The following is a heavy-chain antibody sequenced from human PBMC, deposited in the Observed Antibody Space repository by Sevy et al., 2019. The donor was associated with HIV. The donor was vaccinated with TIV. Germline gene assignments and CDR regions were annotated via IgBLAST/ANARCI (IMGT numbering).Heavy chain of an antibody. J-gene: IGHJ4*02. CDR1: GYTFASNG. Sequence: ASVKVSCKASGYTFASNGISWVRQAPGQGLEWMGWIGIYNGNAKSAQKFQGRVTMTTDTSTSTAYMELGSLRSDDTAXXXXXXXXXXXXXSATYFDYWGQGTLVTVSS. CDR2: IGIYNGNA. D-gene: IGHD6-25*01. CDR3: XXXXXXXXXSATYFDY. V-gene: IGHV1-18*01.